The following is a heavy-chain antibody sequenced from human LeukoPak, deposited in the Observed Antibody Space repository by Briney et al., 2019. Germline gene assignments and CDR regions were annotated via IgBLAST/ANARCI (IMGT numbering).Heavy chain of an antibody. Sequence: GGSLRLSCAASGFTVSSNYMSWVRQAPGKGLEWVSVIYSGGSTYYADSVKGRFTISRDNSKNTLYLQMNSLRAEDTAVYYCASPAYYSNYRNAFDIWGQGTMVTVSS. V-gene: IGHV3-66*01. CDR3: ASPAYYSNYRNAFDI. CDR2: IYSGGST. J-gene: IGHJ3*02. D-gene: IGHD3-10*01. CDR1: GFTVSSNY.